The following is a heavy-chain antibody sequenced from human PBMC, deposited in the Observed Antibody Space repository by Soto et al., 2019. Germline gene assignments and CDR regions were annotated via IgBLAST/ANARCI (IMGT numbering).Heavy chain of an antibody. D-gene: IGHD3-22*01. V-gene: IGHV1-3*01. CDR1: GYTFPSYA. Sequence: ASVKVSCKASGYTFPSYAMNWVRQAPGQRLEWMGWINAGNGIANYAQKFQGRVTITADKSTSTAYMELSSLRSEDTAVYYCARDYYDSSGYYGFGAFDIWGQGTMVTVSS. J-gene: IGHJ3*02. CDR2: INAGNGIA. CDR3: ARDYYDSSGYYGFGAFDI.